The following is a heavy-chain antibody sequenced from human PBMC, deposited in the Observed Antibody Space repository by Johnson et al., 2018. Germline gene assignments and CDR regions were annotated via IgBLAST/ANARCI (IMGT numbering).Heavy chain of an antibody. CDR1: GFTFSDYY. V-gene: IGHV3-23*01. J-gene: IGHJ6*02. CDR2: ISGSGGST. D-gene: IGHD1-26*01. Sequence: VQLQESGGGLVQPGGSLRLSCAASGFTFSDYYMSWIRQAPGKGLEWVSAISGSGGSTYYADSVKGRFTISRDNSKNTLYLQMNSLRAEDTAVYYCARDNQVGANYGMDVWGQGTTVTVSS. CDR3: ARDNQVGANYGMDV.